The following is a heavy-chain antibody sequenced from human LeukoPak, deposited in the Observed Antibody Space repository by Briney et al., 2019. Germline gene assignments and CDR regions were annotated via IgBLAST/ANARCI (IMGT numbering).Heavy chain of an antibody. CDR1: GFTFSSYG. V-gene: IGHV3-30*03. CDR2: ISYDGSNK. Sequence: GGSLRPSCAASGFTFSSYGMHWVRQAPGKGLEWVAVISYDGSNKYYADSVKGRFTISRDNSKNTLYLQMNSLRAEDTAVYYCASVGVAGGVYFDYWGQGTLVAVSS. CDR3: ASVGVAGGVYFDY. D-gene: IGHD6-19*01. J-gene: IGHJ4*02.